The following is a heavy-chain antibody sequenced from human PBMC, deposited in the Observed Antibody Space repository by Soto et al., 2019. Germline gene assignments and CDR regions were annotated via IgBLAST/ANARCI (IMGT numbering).Heavy chain of an antibody. CDR1: GYTFNTFG. V-gene: IGHV1-18*01. CDR3: ARGFRVAATRWWFDP. Sequence: ASVKVSCKASGYTFNTFGITWVRQAPGQGLEWMGCVSGYSDKRDYSRKLQDRITLTADPSTTTSYMELRSLRSDDTAVYYCARGFRVAATRWWFDPWGQGTLVTVSS. J-gene: IGHJ5*02. D-gene: IGHD2-15*01. CDR2: VSGYSDKR.